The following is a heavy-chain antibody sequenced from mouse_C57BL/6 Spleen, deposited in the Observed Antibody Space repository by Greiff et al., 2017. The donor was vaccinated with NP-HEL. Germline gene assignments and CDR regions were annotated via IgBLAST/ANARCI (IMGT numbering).Heavy chain of an antibody. Sequence: EVKLVESGGGLVKPGGSLKLSCAASGFTFSDYGMHWVRQAPEKGLEWVAYISSGSSTIYYADTVKGRFTFSRDNAKNTLFLQMTSLRSEDTAMYYCARPGYYGYFDVWGTGTTVTVSS. V-gene: IGHV5-17*01. D-gene: IGHD3-1*01. J-gene: IGHJ1*03. CDR1: GFTFSDYG. CDR2: ISSGSSTI. CDR3: ARPGYYGYFDV.